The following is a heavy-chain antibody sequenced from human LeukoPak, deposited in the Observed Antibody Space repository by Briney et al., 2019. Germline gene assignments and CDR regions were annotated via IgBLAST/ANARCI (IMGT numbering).Heavy chain of an antibody. CDR2: IYSSGST. V-gene: IGHV4-59*01. J-gene: IGHJ2*01. D-gene: IGHD6-19*01. Sequence: SSETLSLTCTVSGGSISSYYWSWIRQPPGKGLEWIGYIYSSGSTNYNPSLKSRVTISVDTPNNHFSLKLSSVTAADTAIYYCARDTSGWSNNWYFDLWGRGTLVTVSS. CDR3: ARDTSGWSNNWYFDL. CDR1: GGSISSYY.